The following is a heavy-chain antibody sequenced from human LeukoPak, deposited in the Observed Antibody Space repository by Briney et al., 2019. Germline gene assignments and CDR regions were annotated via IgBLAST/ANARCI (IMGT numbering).Heavy chain of an antibody. J-gene: IGHJ5*02. V-gene: IGHV3-7*01. CDR3: ARGPGPYGDYPNWSAP. CDR1: GFTLSSYW. CDR2: IKQEGSEK. Sequence: PGGSLRLSCAASGFTLSSYWMSWVRQAPGKGVEWVASIKQEGSEKYYVGSVKGRSTISRDNAKNSLYLQMNSLRAKATAVHYCARGPGPYGDYPNWSAPSSQGTLVTVPS. D-gene: IGHD4-17*01.